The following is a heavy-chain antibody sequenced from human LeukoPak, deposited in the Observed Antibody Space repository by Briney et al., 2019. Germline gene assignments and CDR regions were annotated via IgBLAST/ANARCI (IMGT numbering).Heavy chain of an antibody. CDR2: INTNTGNP. D-gene: IGHD5-18*01. CDR3: AREGRDTAMVLGYYYYGMDV. Sequence: ASVKVSCKASGYSFTSYAMNWVRQAPGQGLEWMGWINTNTGNPTYAQGFTGRFVFSLDTSVSTAYLQISSLKAEDTAVYYCAREGRDTAMVLGYYYYGMDVWGQGTTVTVSS. CDR1: GYSFTSYA. J-gene: IGHJ6*02. V-gene: IGHV7-4-1*02.